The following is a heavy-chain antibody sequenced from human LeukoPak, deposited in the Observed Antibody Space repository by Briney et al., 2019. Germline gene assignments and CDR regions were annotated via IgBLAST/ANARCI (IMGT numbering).Heavy chain of an antibody. CDR3: AKVLRGYSGYDLAYYYGMDV. J-gene: IGHJ6*02. D-gene: IGHD5-12*01. CDR1: GFTFSSYW. V-gene: IGHV3-7*03. Sequence: GGSLRLSCAASGFTFSSYWMSWVRQAPGKGLEWVANIKQDGSERYYVDSVKGRFTIYRDNAKNSLYLQMNSLRAEDTAVYYCAKVLRGYSGYDLAYYYGMDVWGQGTTVTVSS. CDR2: IKQDGSER.